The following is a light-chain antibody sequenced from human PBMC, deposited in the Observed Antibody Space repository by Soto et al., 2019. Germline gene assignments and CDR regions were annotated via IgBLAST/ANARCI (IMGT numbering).Light chain of an antibody. J-gene: IGKJ2*01. CDR2: GAS. Sequence: DIVLTQSPGTLSLSPGERATLSCRASQGVSSSYLAWYQQKPGQAPRLLIYGASSRATGIPDRFSGSGSGTDFTLSISRLEPEDFVVYYCQQYGSSTPMYTFGQGTKLEIK. CDR3: QQYGSSTPMYT. CDR1: QGVSSSY. V-gene: IGKV3-20*01.